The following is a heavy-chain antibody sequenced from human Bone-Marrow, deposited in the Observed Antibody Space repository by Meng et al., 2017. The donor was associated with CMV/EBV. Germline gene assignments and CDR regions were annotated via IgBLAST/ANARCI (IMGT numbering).Heavy chain of an antibody. D-gene: IGHD5-24*01. CDR3: ARDGVGRDGYFDY. J-gene: IGHJ4*02. CDR1: GFTFSSYS. Sequence: GGSLRLSCAASGFTFSSYSMNWVRQAPGKGLEWVSYISSSGSTIYYADSVKGRFTISRDNAKNSLYLQMNSLRAEDTAVYYCARDGVGRDGYFDYWGQGTLVTVSS. V-gene: IGHV3-48*04. CDR2: ISSSGSTI.